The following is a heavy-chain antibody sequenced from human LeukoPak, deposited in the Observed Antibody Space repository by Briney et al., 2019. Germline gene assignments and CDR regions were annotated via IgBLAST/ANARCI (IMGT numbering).Heavy chain of an antibody. Sequence: SETLSLTCTVSGGSISSSSYYWGWIRQPPGKGLEWIGRIYYSGGTYHNPALKSRATISVDTSKNQFSLKLSSVTAADTAVYHCASWEEGRNWGQGTLVTVSS. CDR2: IYYSGGT. V-gene: IGHV4-39*07. CDR3: ASWEEGRN. D-gene: IGHD1-26*01. CDR1: GGSISSSSYY. J-gene: IGHJ4*02.